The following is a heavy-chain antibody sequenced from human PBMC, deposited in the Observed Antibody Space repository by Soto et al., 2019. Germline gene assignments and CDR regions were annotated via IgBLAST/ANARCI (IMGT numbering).Heavy chain of an antibody. CDR2: ISYDGTNK. V-gene: IGHV3-30*18. CDR3: AKTTDRSGYYSRFDY. CDR1: GFTFSTYG. J-gene: IGHJ4*02. Sequence: GGSLRLSCAASGFTFSTYGIHWVRQAPGKGLEWVALISYDGTNKNYADSVKGRFTISRDNSKNTLYLQMNTLRAEDTAVYYCAKTTDRSGYYSRFDYWGQGTLVTVSS. D-gene: IGHD3-22*01.